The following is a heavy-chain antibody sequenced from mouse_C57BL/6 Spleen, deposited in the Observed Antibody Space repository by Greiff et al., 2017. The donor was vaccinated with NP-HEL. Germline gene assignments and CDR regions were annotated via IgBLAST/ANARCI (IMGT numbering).Heavy chain of an antibody. CDR2: IDPSNSYT. Sequence: VKLMESGAELVMPGASVKLSCKASGYTFTSYWMHWVKQRPGQGLEWIGEIDPSNSYTNYNQKFKGKSTLTVDNSSSTAYMQLSSLPSEDSAVYYCATQTAQGYYFDYWGQGTTLTVSS. D-gene: IGHD3-2*02. CDR1: GYTFTSYW. V-gene: IGHV1-69*01. CDR3: ATQTAQGYYFDY. J-gene: IGHJ2*01.